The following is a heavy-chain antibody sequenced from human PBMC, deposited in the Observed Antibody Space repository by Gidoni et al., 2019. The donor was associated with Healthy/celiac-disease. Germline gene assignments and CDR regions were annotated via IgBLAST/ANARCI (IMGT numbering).Heavy chain of an antibody. CDR3: ARVGYSKGGDY. Sequence: QLQLQESGPGLVKPSETLSLTCTVSGGSISSSSYYWGWIRQPPGKGLEWIGSIYYSGSTYYNPSLKSRVTISVDTSKNQFSLKLSSVTAADTAVYYCARVGYSKGGDYWGQGTLVTVSS. D-gene: IGHD4-4*01. V-gene: IGHV4-39*01. CDR2: IYYSGST. CDR1: GGSISSSSYY. J-gene: IGHJ4*02.